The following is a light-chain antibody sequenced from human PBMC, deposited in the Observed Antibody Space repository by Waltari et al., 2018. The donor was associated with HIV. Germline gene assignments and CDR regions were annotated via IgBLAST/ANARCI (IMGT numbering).Light chain of an antibody. CDR2: DVT. J-gene: IGLJ2*01. V-gene: IGLV2-23*02. CDR3: CSYAGSSTFV. CDR1: SSDVGNYNY. Sequence: QSALTQPASVSGSPGQSITISCTGTSSDVGNYNYVSWYQQHPGKAPKLMVYDVTKRPSGVSNRVSGSKSGNTASLTSSGLQAEDEADYYCCSYAGSSTFVFGGGTKLTVL.